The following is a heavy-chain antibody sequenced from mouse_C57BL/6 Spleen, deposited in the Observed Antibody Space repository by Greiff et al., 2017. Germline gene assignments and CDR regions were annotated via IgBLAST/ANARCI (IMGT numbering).Heavy chain of an antibody. J-gene: IGHJ1*03. CDR3: ARGEGRSPPDWYFDV. V-gene: IGHV1-82*01. CDR1: GYAFSSSW. CDR2: IYPGDGDT. Sequence: QVQLQQSGPELVKPGASVKISCKASGYAFSSSWMNWVKQRPGKGLEWIGRIYPGDGDTNYNGKFKGKATLTADKSSSTAYMQLSSLTSEDSAVYFCARGEGRSPPDWYFDVWGTGTTVTVSS.